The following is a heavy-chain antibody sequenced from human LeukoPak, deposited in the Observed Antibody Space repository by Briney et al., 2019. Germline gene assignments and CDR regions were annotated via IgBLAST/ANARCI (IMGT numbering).Heavy chain of an antibody. CDR2: INPNSGGT. Sequence: ASVKVSCKTSGNTFTDYYIHWVRQAPGQGLEWMGWINPNSGGTNYAQKFQGRVTMTRDTSISTAYMELSRLRSDDTAVYYCARDKVVVPAAFDYWGQGTLVTVSS. J-gene: IGHJ4*02. CDR1: GNTFTDYY. CDR3: ARDKVVVPAAFDY. D-gene: IGHD2-2*01. V-gene: IGHV1-2*02.